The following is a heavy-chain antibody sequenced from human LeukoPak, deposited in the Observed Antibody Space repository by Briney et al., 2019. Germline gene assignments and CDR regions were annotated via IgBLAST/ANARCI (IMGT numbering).Heavy chain of an antibody. Sequence: SVKVSCKASGGTFSSYAISWVRQAPGQGLEWMGGIIPIFGTANYAQKFQGRVTITADEPTSTAYMELSSLRSEDTAVYYCARNHDYGGNSYMDVWGKGTTVTISS. CDR1: GGTFSSYA. D-gene: IGHD4-23*01. CDR3: ARNHDYGGNSYMDV. CDR2: IIPIFGTA. V-gene: IGHV1-69*13. J-gene: IGHJ6*03.